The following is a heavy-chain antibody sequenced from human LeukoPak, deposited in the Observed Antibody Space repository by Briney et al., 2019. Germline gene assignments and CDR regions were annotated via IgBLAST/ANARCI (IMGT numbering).Heavy chain of an antibody. CDR3: AELGITMIGGV. V-gene: IGHV3-23*01. J-gene: IGHJ6*04. Sequence: GGTLRLSCAASGFTFSNYGMNWVRQAPGKGLEWVSSISGSGGSTYYADSVKGRFTISRDNAKNSLYLQMNSLRAEDTAVYYCAELGITMIGGVWGKGTTVTISS. D-gene: IGHD3-10*02. CDR1: GFTFSNYG. CDR2: ISGSGGST.